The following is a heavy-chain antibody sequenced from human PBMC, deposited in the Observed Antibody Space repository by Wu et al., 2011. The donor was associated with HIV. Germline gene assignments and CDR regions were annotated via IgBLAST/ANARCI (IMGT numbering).Heavy chain of an antibody. V-gene: IGHV1-69*08. CDR1: GGPFSNYA. CDR2: ITPVLNTV. Sequence: QVQLVQSGAEVKKPGSSVKVSCKPSGGPFSNYAMSWLRQAPGQGLEWMGRITPVLNTVDYAQKFQSRVTITADRSTTTAYMELTGLTSEDTAVYFCARVGRTSGNYGFDYYYYGLDVWGQGPPSSSP. CDR3: ARVGRTSGNYGFDYYYYGLDV. D-gene: IGHD3-10*01. J-gene: IGHJ6*02.